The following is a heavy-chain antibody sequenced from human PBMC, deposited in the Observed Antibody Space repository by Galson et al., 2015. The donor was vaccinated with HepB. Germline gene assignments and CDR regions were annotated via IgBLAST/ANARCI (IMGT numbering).Heavy chain of an antibody. CDR2: ISTAGDT. D-gene: IGHD3-22*01. CDR1: GFTFNSYD. CDR3: ARGDYNDSSDYYLPAAFNL. V-gene: IGHV3-13*04. Sequence: SLRLSCAASGFTFNSYDMHWVRQATGKGLEWVSSISTAGDTYYPGSVKGRFSISRENAKNSMFLQMNSLRAGDTAVYYCARGDYNDSSDYYLPAAFNLWGQGTMVTVSS. J-gene: IGHJ3*01.